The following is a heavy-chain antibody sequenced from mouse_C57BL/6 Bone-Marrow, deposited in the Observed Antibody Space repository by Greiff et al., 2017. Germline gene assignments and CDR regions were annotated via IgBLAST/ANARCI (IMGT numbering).Heavy chain of an antibody. Sequence: EVQLMESGGGLVQSGRSLRLSCATSGFTFSDFYMEWVRQAPGKGLEWIAASRNKANDYTTEYSASVKGRFIVSRDTSQSILYLQMNALRAEDTAIYYCARDVGTVGATDWYFDVGGTGTTVTVSS. CDR3: ARDVGTVGATDWYFDV. V-gene: IGHV7-1*01. J-gene: IGHJ1*03. D-gene: IGHD1-1*01. CDR2: SRNKANDYTT. CDR1: GFTFSDFY.